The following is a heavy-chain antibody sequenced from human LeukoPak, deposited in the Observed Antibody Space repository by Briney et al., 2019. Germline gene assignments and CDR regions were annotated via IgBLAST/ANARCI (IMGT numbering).Heavy chain of an antibody. J-gene: IGHJ5*02. CDR1: GYTFTSYA. Sequence: GASVKVSCKAAGYTFTSYAISWVRQAPGQGLEWMGGIIPIFGTANYAQKFQGRVTITTDESTSTAYMELSSLRSEDTAVYYCARGVGYCSSTSCPRGVWFDPWGQGTLVTVSP. CDR3: ARGVGYCSSTSCPRGVWFDP. D-gene: IGHD2-2*01. CDR2: IIPIFGTA. V-gene: IGHV1-69*05.